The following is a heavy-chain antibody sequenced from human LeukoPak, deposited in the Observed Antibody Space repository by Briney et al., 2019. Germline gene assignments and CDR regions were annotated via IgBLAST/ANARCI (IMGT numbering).Heavy chain of an antibody. V-gene: IGHV3-21*01. CDR3: ARDTAMVTMPKEFDY. D-gene: IGHD5-18*01. Sequence: GGSLRLSCAASGFTFSSYSMNWVRQAPGKGLEWVSSISSSSSYIYYADSVKGRFTICRDNAKNSLYLQINTLRAEDTGVYYCARDTAMVTMPKEFDYWGQGTLVTVSS. CDR2: ISSSSSYI. J-gene: IGHJ4*02. CDR1: GFTFSSYS.